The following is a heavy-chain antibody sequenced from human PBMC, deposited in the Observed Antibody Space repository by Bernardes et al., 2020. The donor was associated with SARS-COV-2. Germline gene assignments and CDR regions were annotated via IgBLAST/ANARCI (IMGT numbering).Heavy chain of an antibody. CDR2: ITTSSNYI. CDR1: GFTFSRYT. V-gene: IGHV3-21*04. CDR3: ARDDGNYYDSSGFDY. D-gene: IGHD3-22*01. Sequence: SLRLSCAASGFTFSRYTMNWVRQAPGKGLEWVSSITTSSNYIYYADSVKGRFTISRDNARNSLFLQMNSLRAEDTAIYYCARDDGNYYDSSGFDYWGQGTPVTVSS. J-gene: IGHJ4*02.